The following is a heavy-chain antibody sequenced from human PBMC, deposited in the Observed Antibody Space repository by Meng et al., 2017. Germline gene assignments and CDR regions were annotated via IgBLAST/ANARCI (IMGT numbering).Heavy chain of an antibody. Sequence: SQTLSLTCAVYGGSFSGYYWSWIRQPPGKGLEWIGEINHSGSTNYNPSLKSRVTISVDTSKNQFSLKLSSVTAADTAVYYYARGRDIVVVPAGVRKYNWFDPWGQGTLVTVSS. CDR2: INHSGST. D-gene: IGHD2-2*01. CDR3: ARGRDIVVVPAGVRKYNWFDP. CDR1: GGSFSGYY. V-gene: IGHV4-34*01. J-gene: IGHJ5*02.